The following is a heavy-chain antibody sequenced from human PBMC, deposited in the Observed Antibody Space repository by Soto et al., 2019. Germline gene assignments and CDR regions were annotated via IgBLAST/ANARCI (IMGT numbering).Heavy chain of an antibody. V-gene: IGHV3-49*04. Sequence: PRLSCTASGFTFGDYAMSWVRQAPGKGLEWVGFIRSKAYGGTTEYAASVKGRFTISRDDSKSIAYLQMNSLKTEDTAVYYCTRDWATDIVVVPAAIYSGMDVWGQGTTVTVSS. CDR2: IRSKAYGGTT. CDR3: TRDWATDIVVVPAAIYSGMDV. D-gene: IGHD2-2*02. CDR1: GFTFGDYA. J-gene: IGHJ6*02.